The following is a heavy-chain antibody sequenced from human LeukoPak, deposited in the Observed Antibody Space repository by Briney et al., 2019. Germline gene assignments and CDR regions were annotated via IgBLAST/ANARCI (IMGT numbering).Heavy chain of an antibody. V-gene: IGHV1-24*01. CDR2: FDPEDGET. Sequence: ASVKVSCKVSGYTLTELSMHWVRQAPGKGLEWMGGFDPEDGETIYAQKFQGRVTMTEDTSTDTAYMELSNLRSEDTAVYYCASNPIFGVAKASYYMDVWGKGTTVTVSS. J-gene: IGHJ6*03. CDR1: GYTLTELS. CDR3: ASNPIFGVAKASYYMDV. D-gene: IGHD3-3*01.